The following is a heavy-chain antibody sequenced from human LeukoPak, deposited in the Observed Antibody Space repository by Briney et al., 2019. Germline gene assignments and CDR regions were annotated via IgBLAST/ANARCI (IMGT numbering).Heavy chain of an antibody. Sequence: GGSLRLSCAASGFSFSSYGMHWVRQAPGKGLEWVAYIQYDGSNEQYADSVKGRFSISRDSSKNILYLQMNSLRAEDTAVYYCAKCRSGSSYDAFDIWGQGTTVTVSS. V-gene: IGHV3-30*02. CDR3: AKCRSGSSYDAFDI. J-gene: IGHJ3*02. CDR2: IQYDGSNE. D-gene: IGHD1-26*01. CDR1: GFSFSSYG.